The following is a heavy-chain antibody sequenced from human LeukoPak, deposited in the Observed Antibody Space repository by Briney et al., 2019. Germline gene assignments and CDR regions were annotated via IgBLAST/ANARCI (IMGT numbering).Heavy chain of an antibody. J-gene: IGHJ4*02. CDR3: ARGGEQQPPTYFDY. CDR2: INSDGSST. CDR1: GFTFSSYW. V-gene: IGHV3-74*01. D-gene: IGHD6-13*01. Sequence: PGGSLRLSCAASGFTFSSYWMHWVRQAPGKGLVWVSRINSDGSSTSYADSVKGRFTISRDNAKNTLYLQMNSLRAEDTAVYYCARGGEQQPPTYFDYWGQGTLVTVSS.